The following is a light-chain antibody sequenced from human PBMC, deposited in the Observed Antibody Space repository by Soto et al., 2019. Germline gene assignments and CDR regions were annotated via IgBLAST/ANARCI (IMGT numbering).Light chain of an antibody. CDR1: QSIGRW. J-gene: IGKJ4*01. CDR2: GAS. V-gene: IGKV1-5*03. Sequence: IQMTQSPSTLSASVGDRVTITCRASQSIGRWLAWYQQKPGKAPNLLIHGASSLEGGVPSRFSGSGSGTEFTLIISSLQPDDFATYYCQQYNTYPLTFGGGTKVEIK. CDR3: QQYNTYPLT.